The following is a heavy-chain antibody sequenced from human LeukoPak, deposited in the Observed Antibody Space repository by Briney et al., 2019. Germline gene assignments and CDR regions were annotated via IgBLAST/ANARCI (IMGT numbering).Heavy chain of an antibody. CDR2: IKYDGSEE. CDR3: AYTNQLTY. CDR1: GLTFSVQW. Sequence: GGSLTLSCAASGLTFSVQWMNCGRQAPGQGWEWVENIKYDGSEEYYADSVKGRFTISRENDKNSLSLQMNYVRAGDTAIYYCAYTNQLTYWGQGTLVTVSS. V-gene: IGHV3-7*01. D-gene: IGHD3-16*01. J-gene: IGHJ4*02.